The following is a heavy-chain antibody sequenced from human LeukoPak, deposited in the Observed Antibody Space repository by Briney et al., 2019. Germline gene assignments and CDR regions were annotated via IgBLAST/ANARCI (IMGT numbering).Heavy chain of an antibody. CDR2: IYYSGST. CDR1: GGSISSYY. J-gene: IGHJ4*02. Sequence: PSETLSLTCTVSGGSISSYYWSWLRQPPGKGVEWIGYIYYSGSTNYNPSLKSRVTISVDTSKNQFSLKLSSVTAADTAVYYCARDGRGYSYGYDYWGQGTLVTVSS. D-gene: IGHD5-18*01. CDR3: ARDGRGYSYGYDY. V-gene: IGHV4-59*01.